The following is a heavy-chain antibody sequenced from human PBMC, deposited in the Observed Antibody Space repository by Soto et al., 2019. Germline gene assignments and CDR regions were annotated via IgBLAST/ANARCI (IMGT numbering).Heavy chain of an antibody. CDR2: IYHSGGT. CDR1: GGSISSGGYS. CDR3: ASGQQLVRNY. V-gene: IGHV4-30-2*01. J-gene: IGHJ4*02. Sequence: QLQLQESGSGLVKTSQTLSLTCAVSGGSISSGGYSWSWIRQPPGKGLEGIGYIYHSGGTDYTPSLKSRVTVSVDMAKNQCSLTLSSVTAADTAVYYCASGQQLVRNYCGQGTLVTVSS. D-gene: IGHD6-13*01.